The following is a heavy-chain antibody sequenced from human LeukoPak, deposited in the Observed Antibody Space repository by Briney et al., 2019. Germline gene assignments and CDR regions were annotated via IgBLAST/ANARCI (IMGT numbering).Heavy chain of an antibody. J-gene: IGHJ4*02. CDR2: ISWDGGST. CDR1: GFTFDDYT. CDR3: AKVRHYYDSSGYYFPLNY. D-gene: IGHD3-22*01. V-gene: IGHV3-43*01. Sequence: PGGSLRLSCAASGFTFDDYTMHWVRQAPGKGLEWVSLISWDGGSTYYADSVKGRFTISRDNSKNSLYLQMNSLRTEDTALYYCAKVRHYYDSSGYYFPLNYWGQGTLVTVSS.